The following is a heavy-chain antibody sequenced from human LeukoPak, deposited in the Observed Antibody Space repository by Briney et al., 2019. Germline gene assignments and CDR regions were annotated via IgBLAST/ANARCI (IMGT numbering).Heavy chain of an antibody. CDR3: ARYDYGDCWFDP. Sequence: SETLSLTCTVSGASMNNYYWSWIRQAPGKGLELIGYLSDSGSTNYNPSLRSRVTISVDTSKNQFSLKLRSVTAADTALYYCARYDYGDCWFDPWGQGTLVTVSS. D-gene: IGHD4-17*01. V-gene: IGHV4-59*01. J-gene: IGHJ5*02. CDR2: LSDSGST. CDR1: GASMNNYY.